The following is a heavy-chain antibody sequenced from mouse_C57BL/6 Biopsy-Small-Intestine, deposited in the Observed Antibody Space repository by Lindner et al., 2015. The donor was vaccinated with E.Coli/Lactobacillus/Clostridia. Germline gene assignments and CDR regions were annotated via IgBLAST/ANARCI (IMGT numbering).Heavy chain of an antibody. CDR3: ARFYYDYDWYFDV. J-gene: IGHJ1*03. V-gene: IGHV1-85*01. CDR1: GYTFTSYD. D-gene: IGHD2-4*01. CDR2: IYPRDGST. Sequence: VQLQESGPELVKPGASVKLSCKASGYTFTSYDINWVKQRPGQGLEWIGWIYPRDGSTKYNEKFKGEATLTVDTSSSTAYMELHSLTSEDSAVYFCARFYYDYDWYFDVWGTGTTVTVSS.